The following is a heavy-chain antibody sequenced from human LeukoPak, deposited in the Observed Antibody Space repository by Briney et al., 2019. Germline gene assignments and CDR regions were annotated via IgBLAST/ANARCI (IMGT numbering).Heavy chain of an antibody. CDR3: ARGDSLYHYGMDV. D-gene: IGHD3-16*02. J-gene: IGHJ6*02. Sequence: ASVKVSCTASGGTFSSYAISWVRQAPGQGLEWMGWISIYNGNTRYAQKFQGRITMTTDTSTSIAYMELRRLRIDDTAMYYCARGDSLYHYGMDVWGQGTSVTVSS. V-gene: IGHV1-18*01. CDR1: GGTFSSYA. CDR2: ISIYNGNT.